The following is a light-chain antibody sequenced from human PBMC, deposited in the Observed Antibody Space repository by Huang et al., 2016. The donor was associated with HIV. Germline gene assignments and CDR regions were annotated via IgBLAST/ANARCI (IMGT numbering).Light chain of an antibody. CDR2: RAA. J-gene: IGKJ4*01. V-gene: IGKV3-11*01. Sequence: EIVLTQSPATLSLSPGERATLSCRASQNVTDSLAWFRQKPAQAPSLLIDRAANRATGTPARCSGSGSGTDFTLTISSLEPEDFAIYYCQERIHWPRLTFGGGTKVEIK. CDR1: QNVTDS. CDR3: QERIHWPRLT.